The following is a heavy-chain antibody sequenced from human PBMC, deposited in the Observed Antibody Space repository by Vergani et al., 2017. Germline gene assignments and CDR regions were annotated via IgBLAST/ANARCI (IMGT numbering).Heavy chain of an antibody. Sequence: EVQLLESGGGLVQPGGSLRLSCAASGFTFSSYAMSWVRQAPGKGLEWVSAISGSGGSTYYADSVKSRFTISRDNSKNTLYPQMNSLRAEDTAVYYCAKASSYDFWSGYYNNWFDPWGQGTLVTVSS. CDR3: AKASSYDFWSGYYNNWFDP. D-gene: IGHD3-3*01. CDR1: GFTFSSYA. CDR2: ISGSGGST. J-gene: IGHJ5*02. V-gene: IGHV3-23*01.